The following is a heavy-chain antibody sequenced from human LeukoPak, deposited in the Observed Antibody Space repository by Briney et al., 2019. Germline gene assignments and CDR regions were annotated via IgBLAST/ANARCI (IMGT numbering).Heavy chain of an antibody. J-gene: IGHJ4*02. CDR3: AKDGYDILTGSLDY. D-gene: IGHD3-9*01. Sequence: PGRSLRLSCAASGFTFDDYAMHWVRQAPGKGLEWVSGISWNSGSIGYADSVKGRFTISRDNAKNSLYLQMNSLRAEDTALYYCAKDGYDILTGSLDYWGQGTLVPVSS. CDR1: GFTFDDYA. V-gene: IGHV3-9*01. CDR2: ISWNSGSI.